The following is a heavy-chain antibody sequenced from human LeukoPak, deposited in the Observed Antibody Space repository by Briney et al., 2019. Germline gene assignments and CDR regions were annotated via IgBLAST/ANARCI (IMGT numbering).Heavy chain of an antibody. CDR1: GGSISSSSYY. V-gene: IGHV4-39*02. Sequence: SETLSLTCTVSGGSISSSSYYWGWIRQPPGKGLEWVGTIFYSGSTYYNPSLKGRLTISLHTSKNQFSLKLNSVTAADTAVYYCARVMTMVRGVHFDYWGQGTLVTVSS. D-gene: IGHD3-10*01. J-gene: IGHJ4*02. CDR3: ARVMTMVRGVHFDY. CDR2: IFYSGST.